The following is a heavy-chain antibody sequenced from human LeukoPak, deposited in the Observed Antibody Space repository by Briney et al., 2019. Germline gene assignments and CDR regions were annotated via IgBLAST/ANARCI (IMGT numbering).Heavy chain of an antibody. J-gene: IGHJ4*02. CDR2: IYYTGST. D-gene: IGHD3-22*01. CDR1: GGSISSYY. CDR3: AGGRYYSDTSGYFPEY. V-gene: IGHV4-59*01. Sequence: PSETLSLTCTVSGGSISSYYWSWIRQPPGKGLEWIGYIYYTGSTKDNPSLKGRVTMSVDTFEKQFSLKLRSVTAADTAVYYCAGGRYYSDTSGYFPEYWGQGALVAVSS.